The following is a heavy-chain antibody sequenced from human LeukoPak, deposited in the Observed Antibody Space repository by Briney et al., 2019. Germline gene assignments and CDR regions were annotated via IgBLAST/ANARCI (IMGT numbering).Heavy chain of an antibody. D-gene: IGHD4-17*01. V-gene: IGHV4-34*01. CDR3: ARASGDYPEI. CDR1: GGSLSGYY. Sequence: PSETLSLTCGVYGGSLSGYYWGWIRQPPGKGLEWIEETSHTGDTNYNPSLKSRVTISVDTSKNHLSPKLTSVTATDTAMYYCARASGDYPEIWGQGTMVTVSS. J-gene: IGHJ3*02. CDR2: TSHTGDT.